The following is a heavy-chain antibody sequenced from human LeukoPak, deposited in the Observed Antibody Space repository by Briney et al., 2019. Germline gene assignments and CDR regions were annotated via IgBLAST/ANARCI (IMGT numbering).Heavy chain of an antibody. Sequence: GRSLRLSCAASGFTFSSYDMHWVRQAPGKGLEWVAVISYDGSNKYYADSVKDRFTISRDNSKNTLYLQMNSLRAEDTAVYSWARLRFLEWLLFDYWGQGTLVTVSS. CDR3: ARLRFLEWLLFDY. D-gene: IGHD3-3*01. CDR2: ISYDGSNK. J-gene: IGHJ4*02. V-gene: IGHV3-30-3*01. CDR1: GFTFSSYD.